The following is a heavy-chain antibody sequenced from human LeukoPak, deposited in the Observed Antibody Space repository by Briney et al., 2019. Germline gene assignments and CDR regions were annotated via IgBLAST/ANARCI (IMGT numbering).Heavy chain of an antibody. Sequence: GGFLRLSCAASGFTFSSYSMNWVRQAPGKGLEWISYIRSDSAIYYTDSVKGRFTISRDNAKNALYLQMNSLRAEDTAVYYCVRVDHSLGKTYFDYWGQGTLVTVSS. D-gene: IGHD2-21*01. J-gene: IGHJ4*02. V-gene: IGHV3-21*05. CDR2: IRSDSAI. CDR3: VRVDHSLGKTYFDY. CDR1: GFTFSSYS.